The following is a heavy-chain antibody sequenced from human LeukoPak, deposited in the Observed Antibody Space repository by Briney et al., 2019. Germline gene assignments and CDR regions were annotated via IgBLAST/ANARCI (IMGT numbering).Heavy chain of an antibody. J-gene: IGHJ3*02. CDR2: ISGSGGST. CDR1: GFTFSSYA. CDR3: AKPGGQTYYDFWSGYYQGDAFDI. D-gene: IGHD3-3*01. Sequence: PGGSLRLSCAASGFTFSSYAMSWVRQAPGKGLEWVSAISGSGGSTYYADSVKGRFTISRDNSKNTLYLQMNSLRAEDTAVYYCAKPGGQTYYDFWSGYYQGDAFDIWGQGTMVTVSS. V-gene: IGHV3-23*01.